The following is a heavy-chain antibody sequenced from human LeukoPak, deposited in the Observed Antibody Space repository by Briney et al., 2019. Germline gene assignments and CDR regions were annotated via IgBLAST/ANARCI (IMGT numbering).Heavy chain of an antibody. CDR1: GFTFSSYG. D-gene: IGHD5-18*01. CDR2: ISYDGSNK. J-gene: IGHJ4*02. V-gene: IGHV3-30*18. CDR3: AKLRVAKDTAMGEYYFDY. Sequence: GGSLRLSCAASGFTFSSYGMHWVRQAPGKGLEWVAVISYDGSNKYYADSVKGRFTISRDNSKNTPYLQMNSLRAEDTAVYYCAKLRVAKDTAMGEYYFDYWGQGTLVTVSS.